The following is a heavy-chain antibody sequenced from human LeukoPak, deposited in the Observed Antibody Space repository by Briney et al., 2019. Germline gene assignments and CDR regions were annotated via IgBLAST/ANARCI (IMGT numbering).Heavy chain of an antibody. J-gene: IGHJ4*02. D-gene: IGHD6-19*01. CDR3: ARQSGDQSSAWYFDA. Sequence: PSETLSLTCTVSGGSLRSSGHWWVWIRQPPRKGLEWIGSIHYSGKVYYNPSLKSRVTTSVDTSTDQFSLRLSSATAADTAIYYCARQSGDQSSAWYFDAWGQGTLVTVSS. CDR1: GGSLRSSGHW. CDR2: IHYSGKV. V-gene: IGHV4-39*01.